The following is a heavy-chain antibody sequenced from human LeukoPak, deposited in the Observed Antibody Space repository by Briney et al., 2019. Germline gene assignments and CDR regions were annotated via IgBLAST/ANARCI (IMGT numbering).Heavy chain of an antibody. CDR3: AKDPYYYGSGSYFDY. D-gene: IGHD3-10*01. V-gene: IGHV3-7*03. J-gene: IGHJ4*02. CDR2: IKHDGSEK. Sequence: GGSLRLSCAASGFTFSSYWMSWVRQAPGKGLEWVGNIKHDGSEKYYVDSVKGRFTISRDNAKNSLYLQMNSLRAEDTAVYYCAKDPYYYGSGSYFDYWGQGTLVTVSS. CDR1: GFTFSSYW.